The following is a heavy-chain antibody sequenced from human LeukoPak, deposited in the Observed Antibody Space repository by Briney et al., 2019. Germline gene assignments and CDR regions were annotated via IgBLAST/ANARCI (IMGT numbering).Heavy chain of an antibody. CDR2: IIPIFGTA. CDR1: GGNFSSYA. Sequence: SVKVSCKASGGNFSSYAISWVRQAPGQGLEWMGRIIPIFGTANYAQKFQGRVTITTDESTSTAYMELSSLRSEDTAVYYCARNSSITGLFDYWCQQTLVTVAS. CDR3: ARNSSITGLFDY. D-gene: IGHD5-24*01. J-gene: IGHJ4*02. V-gene: IGHV1-69*05.